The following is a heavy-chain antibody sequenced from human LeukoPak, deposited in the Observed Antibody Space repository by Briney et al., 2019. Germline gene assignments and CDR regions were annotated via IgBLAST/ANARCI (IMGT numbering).Heavy chain of an antibody. Sequence: GGSLRLSCAASGFTFSSYAMHWVRQAPGKGLEWVAVISYDGSNKYYADSVKGRFTISRDNSKNTLYLQMNSLRAEDTAVYYCAKPQLVTFDYWGQGTLVTVSS. J-gene: IGHJ4*02. D-gene: IGHD6-13*01. CDR1: GFTFSSYA. CDR2: ISYDGSNK. V-gene: IGHV3-30-3*01. CDR3: AKPQLVTFDY.